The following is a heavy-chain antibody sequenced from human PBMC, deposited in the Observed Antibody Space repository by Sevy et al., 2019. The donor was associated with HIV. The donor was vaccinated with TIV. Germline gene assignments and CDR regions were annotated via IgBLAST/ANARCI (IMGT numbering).Heavy chain of an antibody. D-gene: IGHD6-13*01. CDR2: TRNKADGYTT. CDR3: ATHAGIAAAGRVFDY. CDR1: GFTFSDHY. Sequence: GGSLRLCCVASGFTFSDHYMEWVRQAPGKGLEWVGGTRNKADGYTTEYAASVKGRFTISRDESKNSLYVQMNSLKAEDTAVYYCATHAGIAAAGRVFDYWGQGTLVTVSS. V-gene: IGHV3-72*01. J-gene: IGHJ4*02.